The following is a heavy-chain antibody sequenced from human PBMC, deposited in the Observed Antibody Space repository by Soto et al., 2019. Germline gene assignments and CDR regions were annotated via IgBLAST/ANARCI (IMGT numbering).Heavy chain of an antibody. J-gene: IGHJ4*02. CDR3: AREGGESSDGLYYFDS. V-gene: IGHV4-30-4*01. CDR1: GGSTSSDNY. D-gene: IGHD3-16*01. Sequence: QVQLQESGPGLVKPSQTLSLTCTVSGGSTSSDNYWSWIRQPPGKGLEWIGHIYYSGNTDYNPSLKSRLTKSIDTSKNQFSLKLSSVTAADPAVYFCAREGGESSDGLYYFDSWGQATLVTVSS. CDR2: IYYSGNT.